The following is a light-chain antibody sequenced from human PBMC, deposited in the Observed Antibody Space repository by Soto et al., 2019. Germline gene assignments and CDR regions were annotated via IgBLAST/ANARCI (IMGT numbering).Light chain of an antibody. CDR2: ENI. CDR3: VTWDNSLSAWV. Sequence: HSVLKPPPPGSAGPGQKVALPRSGKSSTIGNHSVSRYQPLPRTAPKLLIYENIKRPSGIPDRFSGSKSGTSATLGITGLQTGDEADYYCVTWDNSLSAWVFGAGTKVTVL. CDR1: SSTIGNHS. J-gene: IGLJ1*01. V-gene: IGLV1-51*02.